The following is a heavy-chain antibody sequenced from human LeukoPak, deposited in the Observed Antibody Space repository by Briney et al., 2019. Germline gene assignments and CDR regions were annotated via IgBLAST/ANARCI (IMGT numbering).Heavy chain of an antibody. CDR3: AKGYYDSSGTDY. Sequence: GGSLRLSCAASGFTFDDYAMHWVRQAPGKGLEWVSGISWNSGSIGYADSVKGRFTISRDNAKNSLYLQMNSLRAEDTALYYCAKGYYDSSGTDYRGQGTLVTVSS. CDR1: GFTFDDYA. J-gene: IGHJ4*02. V-gene: IGHV3-9*01. CDR2: ISWNSGSI. D-gene: IGHD3-22*01.